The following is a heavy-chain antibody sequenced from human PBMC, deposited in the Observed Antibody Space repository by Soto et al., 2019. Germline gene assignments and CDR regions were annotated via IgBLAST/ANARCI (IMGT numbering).Heavy chain of an antibody. D-gene: IGHD5-12*01. J-gene: IGHJ5*02. Sequence: GRLMRLSRGASGFTFIGFAMSWVRQATGKGLEWVSAISGSGGSTYYADSVKGRFTISRDNSKNTLYLQMNSLRAEDTAVDYCAKQARGFRFDPWGQGTLATV. CDR2: ISGSGGST. CDR3: AKQARGFRFDP. CDR1: GFTFIGFA. V-gene: IGHV3-23*01.